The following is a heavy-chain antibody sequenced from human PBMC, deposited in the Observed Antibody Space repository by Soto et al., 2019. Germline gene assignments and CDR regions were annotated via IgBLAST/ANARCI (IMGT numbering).Heavy chain of an antibody. J-gene: IGHJ4*02. Sequence: QVKLVQSGGEVEKPGASVKVSCKASGYTFTNYGINWMRQAPGLGLEWMGWINVYNGNTNYAQKFQARVTMTTDTSTNSVYMELRSLRSDDTAVYYCARGPDPTYFDYWGQGTLVSVSS. CDR1: GYTFTNYG. CDR3: ARGPDPTYFDY. V-gene: IGHV1-18*01. CDR2: INVYNGNT.